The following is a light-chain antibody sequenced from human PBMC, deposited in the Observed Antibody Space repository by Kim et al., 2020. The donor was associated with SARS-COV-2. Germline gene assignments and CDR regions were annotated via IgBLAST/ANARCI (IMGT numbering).Light chain of an antibody. CDR2: AAS. CDR1: QIVTSSY. V-gene: IGKV3-20*01. Sequence: EIVLTQSPGTLSLSPGERATLSCRASQIVTSSYLAWYQHKPGQAPRLLIYAASSRANGVPDRFSGSGSGIDFSLTISRLEPEDFALYYCQHYDTSPSWTFGQGTKVDIK. CDR3: QHYDTSPSWT. J-gene: IGKJ1*01.